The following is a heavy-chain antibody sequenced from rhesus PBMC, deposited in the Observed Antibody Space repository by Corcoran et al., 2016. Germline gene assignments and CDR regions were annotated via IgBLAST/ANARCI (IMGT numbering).Heavy chain of an antibody. CDR2: TSYRSKWYN. V-gene: IGHV6-1*01. J-gene: IGHJ2*01. CDR1: GDSVSSNSAT. Sequence: QVQLQESGPGLVKPSQTLSLTCAISGDSVSSNSATWTWIRQSPSRGLEWLGRTSYRSKWYNDYAQSVQNRITINPDTSKNQFSLQLNSVTPEDMAVYYCARAGIAAAGTAWYFDLWGPGTPITISS. CDR3: ARAGIAAAGTAWYFDL. D-gene: IGHD6-25*01.